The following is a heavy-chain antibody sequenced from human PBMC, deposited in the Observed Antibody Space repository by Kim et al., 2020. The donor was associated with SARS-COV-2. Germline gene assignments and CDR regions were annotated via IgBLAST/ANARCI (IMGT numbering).Heavy chain of an antibody. Sequence: GGSLRLSCAASGFTFSDYYMSWIRQAPGKGLEWVSYISSSSSYTNYADSVKGRFTISRDNAKNSLYLQMNSLRAEDTAVYYCARFRDIVVVSDYYGMDVWGQGTTVTVSS. V-gene: IGHV3-11*03. D-gene: IGHD2-21*01. J-gene: IGHJ6*02. CDR3: ARFRDIVVVSDYYGMDV. CDR1: GFTFSDYY. CDR2: ISSSSSYT.